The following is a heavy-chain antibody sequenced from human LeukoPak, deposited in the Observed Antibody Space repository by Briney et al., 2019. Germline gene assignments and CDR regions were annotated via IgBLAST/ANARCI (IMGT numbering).Heavy chain of an antibody. D-gene: IGHD1-1*01. V-gene: IGHV3-48*01. CDR1: GFTFTSYS. CDR3: ARSAAGTYY. CDR2: ISRDSSNI. J-gene: IGHJ4*02. Sequence: PGGSLRLSCAASGFTFTSYSINWVRQAPGKGLEWVSYISRDSSNIYYADSVKGRFTISRDNAKNSLYLQMNSLRAEDTAVYYCARSAAGTYYWGQGTLVTVSS.